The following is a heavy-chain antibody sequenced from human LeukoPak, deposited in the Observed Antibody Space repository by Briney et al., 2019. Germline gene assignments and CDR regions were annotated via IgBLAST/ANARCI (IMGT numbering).Heavy chain of an antibody. CDR1: GYTFTSYG. CDR3: ARGRRPYSSSTPLDY. Sequence: ASVKVSCKASGYTFTSYGISWVRQAPGQGLEWMGWISAYNGNTNYAQKLQGRVTMTTDTSTSTAYMELSRLRSDDTAVYYCARGRRPYSSSTPLDYWGQGTLVTVSS. V-gene: IGHV1-18*01. CDR2: ISAYNGNT. J-gene: IGHJ4*02. D-gene: IGHD6-13*01.